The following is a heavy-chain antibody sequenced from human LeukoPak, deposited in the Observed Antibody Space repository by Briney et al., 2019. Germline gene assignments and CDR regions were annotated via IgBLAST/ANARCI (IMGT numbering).Heavy chain of an antibody. D-gene: IGHD3-22*01. CDR3: ARRFSFYDSRGQGPFYY. CDR2: ISSSSSTI. Sequence: SGGSLRLSCATSGFTFSTYSMNWVRQAPGKGLEWVSYISSSSSTIYYADSVKGRFTISRDNAKNSLYLQMNSLRAEDTAVYYCARRFSFYDSRGQGPFYYWGQGTLVTVSS. V-gene: IGHV3-48*01. CDR1: GFTFSTYS. J-gene: IGHJ4*02.